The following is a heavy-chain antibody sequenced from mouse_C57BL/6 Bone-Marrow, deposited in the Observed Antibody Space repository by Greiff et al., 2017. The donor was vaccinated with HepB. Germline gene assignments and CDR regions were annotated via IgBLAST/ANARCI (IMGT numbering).Heavy chain of an antibody. Sequence: EVKLVESGAELVRPGASVKLSCTASGFNIKDDYMHWVKQRPEQGLEWIGWIDPENGDTEYASKFQGKATITADTSSNTAYLQLSSLTSEDTAVYYCWRQLRFPWVNWGQGTLVTVSA. CDR2: IDPENGDT. J-gene: IGHJ3*01. V-gene: IGHV14-4*01. D-gene: IGHD3-2*02. CDR3: WRQLRFPWVN. CDR1: GFNIKDDY.